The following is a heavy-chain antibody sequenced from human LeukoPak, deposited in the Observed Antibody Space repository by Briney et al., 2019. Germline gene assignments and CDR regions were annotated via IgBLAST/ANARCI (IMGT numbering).Heavy chain of an antibody. D-gene: IGHD3-10*01. CDR1: GFTFSSYA. CDR3: ARRPITMVRIGAFDI. CDR2: ISYDGSNK. Sequence: GRSLRLSCAASGFTFSSYAMHWVRQAPGKGLEWVAVISYDGSNKYYADSVKGRFTISRDNSKNTLYLQMNSLRAEDTAVYYCARRPITMVRIGAFDIWGQGTMVTVSS. V-gene: IGHV3-30-3*01. J-gene: IGHJ3*02.